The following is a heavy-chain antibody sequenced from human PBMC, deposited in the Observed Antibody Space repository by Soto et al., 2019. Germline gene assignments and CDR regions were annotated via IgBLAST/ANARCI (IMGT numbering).Heavy chain of an antibody. V-gene: IGHV3-23*01. J-gene: IGHJ4*02. CDR1: GFSFGSYA. D-gene: IGHD4-17*01. CDR2: IGGYGHTT. Sequence: EVQLLESGGGLVQPGGALRLSCAASGFSFGSYAMTWVRQAPGKGLECVSSIGGYGHTTHYAEFVQGRFIITRDDAKNTMDLQMNSLRVEDTAVYYCVKGGPTVIFFDHWGQGNLVSVSS. CDR3: VKGGPTVIFFDH.